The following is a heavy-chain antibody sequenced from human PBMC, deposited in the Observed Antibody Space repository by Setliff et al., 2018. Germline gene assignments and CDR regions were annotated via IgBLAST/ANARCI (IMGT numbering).Heavy chain of an antibody. Sequence: GESLTISCKGSGYSFTNYWIGWVRQMPGKGLEWMGIIYPGDSNTRYSPSFQGQVTISVDKSISTAYLQWSSLKASDTAIYYCARQGCVSIDCHYYPYYYMDVWGKGTPVTVSS. D-gene: IGHD2-21*02. V-gene: IGHV5-51*01. J-gene: IGHJ6*03. CDR1: GYSFTNYW. CDR2: IYPGDSNT. CDR3: ARQGCVSIDCHYYPYYYMDV.